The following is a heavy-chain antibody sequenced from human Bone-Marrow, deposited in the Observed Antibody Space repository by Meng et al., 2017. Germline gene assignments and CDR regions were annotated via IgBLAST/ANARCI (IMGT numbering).Heavy chain of an antibody. CDR2: IGTGKTFM. J-gene: IGHJ4*01. V-gene: IGHV3-21*06. CDR1: GVTVSSSY. Sequence: GESLKISCSVSGVTVSSSYFAWLRLAPGRGLEWVSAIGTGKTFMYYAASVRGRFTISRDNANNSVSLQMNSLSAEDTGLYFCAHRRDLYSYGSDFDIWGQGTLVTVSS. CDR3: AHRRDLYSYGSDFDI. D-gene: IGHD5-18*01.